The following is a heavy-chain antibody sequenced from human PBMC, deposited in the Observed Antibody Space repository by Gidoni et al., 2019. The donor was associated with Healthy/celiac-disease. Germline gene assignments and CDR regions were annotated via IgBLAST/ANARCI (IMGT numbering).Heavy chain of an antibody. V-gene: IGHV4-31*03. Sequence: VHLQESVPGLVNPSQTLSLTCTVSGGSISIGGYYWSWIRQHPGKGLEWIGYIYYSGSTYYNPSLKSRVTISVDTSKNKFSLKLSSVTAADTAVYYCARDLYDSSGYYHMDYWGQGTLVTVSS. D-gene: IGHD3-22*01. CDR2: IYYSGST. CDR3: ARDLYDSSGYYHMDY. CDR1: GGSISIGGYY. J-gene: IGHJ4*02.